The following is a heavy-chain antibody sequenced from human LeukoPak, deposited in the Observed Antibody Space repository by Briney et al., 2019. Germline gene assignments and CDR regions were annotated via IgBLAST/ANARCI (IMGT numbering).Heavy chain of an antibody. V-gene: IGHV4-31*03. CDR1: GGSISSGGYY. Sequence: KSSETLSLTCTVSGGSISSGGYYWSWIRQHPGKGLEWIGYIYYSGSTYYNPSLKSRVTISVDTSKNQFSLKLSSVTAADTAVYYCAREDSGWYDYWGQGTLVTVSS. CDR3: AREDSGWYDY. D-gene: IGHD6-19*01. CDR2: IYYSGST. J-gene: IGHJ4*02.